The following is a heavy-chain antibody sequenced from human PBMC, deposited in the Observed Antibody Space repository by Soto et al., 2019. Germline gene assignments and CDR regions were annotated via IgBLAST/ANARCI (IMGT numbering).Heavy chain of an antibody. CDR1: GFDFSAYA. D-gene: IGHD1-26*01. V-gene: IGHV3-23*04. J-gene: IGHJ3*02. CDR2: LGGSNDDK. Sequence: DVHLVESGGGLVQPGGSLRLSCAASGFDFSAYAMSWVRQAPGKGLQWVSGLGGSNDDKNYADSVRGRFAVSRDNSKTTLYLQMNSLRGEDMAVYYCAKDGIAKIGVWDYFDMWGQGTKVTVSS. CDR3: AKDGIAKIGVWDYFDM.